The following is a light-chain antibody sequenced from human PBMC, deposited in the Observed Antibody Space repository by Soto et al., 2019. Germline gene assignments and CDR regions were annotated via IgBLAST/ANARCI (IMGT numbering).Light chain of an antibody. J-gene: IGKJ1*01. V-gene: IGKV2-28*01. CDR1: QSLLHSNGYNY. CDR2: FVS. Sequence: DLVMTQSPLSLPVTPGEPASISCRSSQSLLHSNGYNYLDWYLQKPGQSPQLLIYFVSNRASGVPDRFSGSGSGTDFTLKISRVEAEDVGVYYCMQALQTPWTFGQGTKVEIK. CDR3: MQALQTPWT.